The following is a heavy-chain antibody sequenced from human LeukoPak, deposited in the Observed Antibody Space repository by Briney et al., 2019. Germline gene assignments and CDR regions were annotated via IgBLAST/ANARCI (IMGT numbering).Heavy chain of an antibody. CDR3: TQGGLWYFDWLLSGDYYYGMDV. CDR2: ISYDGSNK. J-gene: IGHJ6*02. CDR1: GFTFSSYA. V-gene: IGHV3-30*04. Sequence: GGSLRLSCAASGFTFSSYAMHWVRQAPGKGLEWVAVISYDGSNKYYADSVKGRFTISRDNSKNTLYLQMNSLRAEDTAVYYCTQGGLWYFDWLLSGDYYYGMDVWGQGTTVTVSS. D-gene: IGHD3-9*01.